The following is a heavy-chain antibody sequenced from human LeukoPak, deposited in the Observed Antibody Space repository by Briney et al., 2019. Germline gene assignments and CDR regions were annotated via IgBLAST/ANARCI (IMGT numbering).Heavy chain of an antibody. CDR2: ISYDGSNK. J-gene: IGHJ4*02. D-gene: IGHD6-19*01. Sequence: SGGSLRLSCAASGFTFSSYAMHWVRQAPGKGLEWVAVISYDGSNKYYADSVKGRFTISRDNSKNTLYLQMNSLRAEDTAVYYCARDISIAVANNTYWGQGTLVTVSS. V-gene: IGHV3-30-3*01. CDR3: ARDISIAVANNTY. CDR1: GFTFSSYA.